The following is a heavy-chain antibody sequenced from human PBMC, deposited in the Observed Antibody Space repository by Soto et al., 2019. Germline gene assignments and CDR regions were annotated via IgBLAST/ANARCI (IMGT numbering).Heavy chain of an antibody. Sequence: EVQLLESGGGLVQPGGSLRLSCAASGFTFSSYAMSWVRQAPGKGLEWVSAISGSGGSTYYADSVKGRFTISRDNSKNTLYLQMNSLRAEDTAVYYCAKGDTAMVMGLFGLDYWGQGTLVTVSS. J-gene: IGHJ4*02. CDR3: AKGDTAMVMGLFGLDY. CDR1: GFTFSSYA. D-gene: IGHD5-18*01. CDR2: ISGSGGST. V-gene: IGHV3-23*01.